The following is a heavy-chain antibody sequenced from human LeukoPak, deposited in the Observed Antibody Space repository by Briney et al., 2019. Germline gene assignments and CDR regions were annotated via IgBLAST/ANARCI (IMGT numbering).Heavy chain of an antibody. J-gene: IGHJ4*02. Sequence: ASVKVSCKASGYTFTSYGISWVRQAPGQGLEWMGWINPNSGGTNYAQKFQGRVTMTRDTSISTAYMELSRLRSDDTAVYYCARAPYYGSGSYYNNWGQGTLVTVSS. V-gene: IGHV1-2*02. CDR1: GYTFTSYG. CDR3: ARAPYYGSGSYYNN. CDR2: INPNSGGT. D-gene: IGHD3-10*01.